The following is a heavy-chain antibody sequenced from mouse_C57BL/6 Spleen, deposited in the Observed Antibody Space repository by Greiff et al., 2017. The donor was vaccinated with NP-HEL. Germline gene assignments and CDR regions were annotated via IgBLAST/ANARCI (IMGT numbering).Heavy chain of an antibody. D-gene: IGHD1-1*01. CDR3: ARGTTVVAHYAMDY. Sequence: EVKLVESGGGLVKPGGSLKLSCAASGFTFSDYGMHWVRQAPEKGLEWVAYISSGSSTIYYADTVKGRFTISRDNAKNTLFLQMTSLRSEDTAMYYCARGTTVVAHYAMDYWGQGTSVTVSS. J-gene: IGHJ4*01. V-gene: IGHV5-17*01. CDR1: GFTFSDYG. CDR2: ISSGSSTI.